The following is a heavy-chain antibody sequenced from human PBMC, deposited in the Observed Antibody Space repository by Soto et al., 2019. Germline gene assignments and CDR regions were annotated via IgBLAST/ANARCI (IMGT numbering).Heavy chain of an antibody. CDR1: GFTFSGSA. J-gene: IGHJ4*02. V-gene: IGHV3-73*01. Sequence: VQLVESGGGLVQPGGSLKLSCAASGFTFSGSAMHWVREASGKGLEWVGRIRSKANSYATAYAASVKGRFTISRDDSKNTAYLQMNSLKTEDTAVYYCSIYGDFFDYWGQGTLVTVSS. D-gene: IGHD4-17*01. CDR3: SIYGDFFDY. CDR2: IRSKANSYAT.